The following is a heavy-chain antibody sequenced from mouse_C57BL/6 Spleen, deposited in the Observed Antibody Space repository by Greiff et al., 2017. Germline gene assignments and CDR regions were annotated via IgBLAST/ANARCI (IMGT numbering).Heavy chain of an antibody. CDR2: IYPGDGDT. CDR1: GYAFSSYW. J-gene: IGHJ4*01. Sequence: QVQLQQSGAELVKPGASVKISCKASGYAFSSYWMNWVKQRPGKGLERIGQIYPGDGDTNYNGKFKGKATLTADKSSSTAYMQLSSLTSEDSAVYFCARKISITTVVATPCAMDYWGQGTSVTVSS. CDR3: ARKISITTVVATPCAMDY. D-gene: IGHD1-1*01. V-gene: IGHV1-80*01.